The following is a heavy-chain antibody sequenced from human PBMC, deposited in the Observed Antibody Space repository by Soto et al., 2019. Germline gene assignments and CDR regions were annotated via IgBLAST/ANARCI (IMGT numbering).Heavy chain of an antibody. V-gene: IGHV3-7*01. Sequence: PGGSLRLSCEASGFTFTDYWMSWVRQAPGKGLEWVANIKEDGSETYYVQSVKGRFTISRDNAKKSLFLQMNSLRGEDTAVYYCAKGQWLDDYCGQGPHVTVS. CDR1: GFTFTDYW. D-gene: IGHD6-19*01. CDR3: AKGQWLDDY. J-gene: IGHJ4*02. CDR2: IKEDGSET.